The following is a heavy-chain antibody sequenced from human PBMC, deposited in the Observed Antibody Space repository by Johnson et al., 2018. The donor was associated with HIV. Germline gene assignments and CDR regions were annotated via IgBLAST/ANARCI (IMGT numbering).Heavy chain of an antibody. CDR3: VRDRGTMLLDGAVDI. Sequence: QVQLVESGGGVVQPGRSLRLSCGASGFTFNSYAIHWVRQAPGKGLEWVAVMSYDGSNKYYADSVKGRFTISRDNSKNTLYLQMNSLRAEDTAVYYCVRDRGTMLLDGAVDIWGQGTMVTVSS. CDR2: MSYDGSNK. CDR1: GFTFNSYA. V-gene: IGHV3-30*04. D-gene: IGHD3-10*01. J-gene: IGHJ3*02.